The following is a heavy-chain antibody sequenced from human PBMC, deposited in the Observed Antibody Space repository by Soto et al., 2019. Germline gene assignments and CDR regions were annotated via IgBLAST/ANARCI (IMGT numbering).Heavy chain of an antibody. Sequence: ETLSLTCTVSGGSISSYYWSWIRQPPGKGLEWIGYIYYSGSTNYNPSLKSRVTISVDTSKNQFSLKLSTVTAADTAVYYCARHSPYGDIAYGGRGTLVTVSS. J-gene: IGHJ4*02. CDR3: ARHSPYGDIAY. V-gene: IGHV4-59*08. D-gene: IGHD4-17*01. CDR1: GGSISSYY. CDR2: IYYSGST.